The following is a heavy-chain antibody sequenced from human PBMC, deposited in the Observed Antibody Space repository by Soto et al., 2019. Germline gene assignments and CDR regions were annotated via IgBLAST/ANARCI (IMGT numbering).Heavy chain of an antibody. CDR2: INPGGSIT. J-gene: IGHJ4*02. V-gene: IGHV3-74*01. Sequence: EEQLVESGGGLVQPGGSLRLSCAASGFTFSSYWMHWVRQAPGKGLVWVSRINPGGSITAYADSVKGRXTISRDNXXXXXXXXXXXXXXXXXAVYYCARVPTGKYGVWNYWGQGTLVTVSS. CDR1: GFTFSSYW. D-gene: IGHD3-10*01. CDR3: ARVPTGKYGVWNY.